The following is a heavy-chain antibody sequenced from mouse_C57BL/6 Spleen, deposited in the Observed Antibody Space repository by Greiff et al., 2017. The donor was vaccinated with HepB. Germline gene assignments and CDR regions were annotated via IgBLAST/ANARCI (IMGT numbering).Heavy chain of an antibody. D-gene: IGHD1-1*01. CDR3: AREGGRGITRYFDY. Sequence: QVQLQQSGAELARPGASVKLSCKASGYTFTSYGISWVKQRTGQGLEWIGEIYPRSGNTYYNEKFKGKATLTADKSSSTAYMELRSLTSEDSAVYFCAREGGRGITRYFDYWGQGTTLTVSS. CDR2: IYPRSGNT. CDR1: GYTFTSYG. V-gene: IGHV1-81*01. J-gene: IGHJ2*01.